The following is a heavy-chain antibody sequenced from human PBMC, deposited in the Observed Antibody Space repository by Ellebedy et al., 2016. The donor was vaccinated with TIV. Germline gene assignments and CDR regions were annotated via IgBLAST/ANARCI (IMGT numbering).Heavy chain of an antibody. CDR2: IVVGSGNT. V-gene: IGHV1-58*01. CDR1: GFTFTNSA. J-gene: IGHJ4*02. Sequence: SVKVSXKASGFTFTNSAVQWVRQARGQRLEWIGWIVVGSGNTNYAQKFQERVTITRDMSTSTAYVELSSLRSEDTAVYYCAAESHGDYVGYFDYWGQGTLVTVSS. CDR3: AAESHGDYVGYFDY. D-gene: IGHD4-17*01.